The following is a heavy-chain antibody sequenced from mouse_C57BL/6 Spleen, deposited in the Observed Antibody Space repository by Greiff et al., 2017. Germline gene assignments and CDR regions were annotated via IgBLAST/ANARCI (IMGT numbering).Heavy chain of an antibody. V-gene: IGHV1-4*01. CDR1: GYTFTSYT. Sequence: VQLQQSGAELARPGASVKMSCKASGYTFTSYTMHWVKQRPGQGLEWIGYINPSSGYTKYNQKFKDKATLTADKSSSTAYMQLSSLTSEDSAVYYCARILYDYDVYFDYWGQGTTLTVSA. D-gene: IGHD2-4*01. CDR3: ARILYDYDVYFDY. J-gene: IGHJ2*01. CDR2: INPSSGYT.